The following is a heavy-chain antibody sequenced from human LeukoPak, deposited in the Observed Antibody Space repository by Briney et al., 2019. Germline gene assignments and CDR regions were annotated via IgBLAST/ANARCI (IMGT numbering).Heavy chain of an antibody. CDR1: GYTFTSYD. CDR2: VSGYNGNT. CDR3: ARGHWFDP. Sequence: SVTLSCKASGYTFTSYDINWVRPAPGQGIEWMGWVSGYNGNTNYAQKFGGRVAMTTDTSSSTAYMELRSLRADDTAIYSCARGHWFDPWGQGTVVTVSS. J-gene: IGHJ5*02. V-gene: IGHV1-18*01.